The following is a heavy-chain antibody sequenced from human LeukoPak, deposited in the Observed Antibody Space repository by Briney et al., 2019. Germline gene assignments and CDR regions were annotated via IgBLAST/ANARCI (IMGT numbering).Heavy chain of an antibody. J-gene: IGHJ5*02. V-gene: IGHV3-30*18. D-gene: IGHD3-10*01. CDR1: GFTFSSYG. CDR2: ISYDGSNK. CDR3: AKDRTMVRGVIVNWFDP. Sequence: GGSLRLSCAASGFTFSSYGIHWVRQAPGKGLEWVAVISYDGSNKYYADSVKGRFTISRDNSKNTLYLQMSSLRAEDTAVYYCAKDRTMVRGVIVNWFDPWGQGTLVTVSS.